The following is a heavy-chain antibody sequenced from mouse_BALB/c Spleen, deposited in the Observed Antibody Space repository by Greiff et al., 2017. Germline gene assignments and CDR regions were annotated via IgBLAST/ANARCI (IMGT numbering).Heavy chain of an antibody. Sequence: EVKLVESGAELVKPGASVKLSCTASGFNIKDTYMHWVKQRPEQGLEWIGRIDPANGNTKYDPKFQGKATIPADTSSNTAYLQLSSLTSEDTAVYYCGRGIPPDYWGQGTTLTVSS. J-gene: IGHJ2*01. V-gene: IGHV14-3*02. CDR2: IDPANGNT. CDR1: GFNIKDTY. CDR3: GRGIPPDY.